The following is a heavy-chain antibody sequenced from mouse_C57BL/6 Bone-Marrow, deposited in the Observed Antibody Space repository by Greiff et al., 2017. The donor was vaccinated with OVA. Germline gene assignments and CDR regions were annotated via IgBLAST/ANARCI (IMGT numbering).Heavy chain of an antibody. J-gene: IGHJ1*03. Sequence: QVQLQQSGPELVKPGASVKISCKASGYSFTSYYIHWVKQRPGQGLEWIGWIYPGSGNTKYNEKFKGKATLTADTSSSTAYMQLSSLTSEDSAVYDCARPVVAPFDVWGKGTTVTVSS. CDR3: ARPVVAPFDV. CDR2: IYPGSGNT. D-gene: IGHD1-1*01. V-gene: IGHV1-66*01. CDR1: GYSFTSYY.